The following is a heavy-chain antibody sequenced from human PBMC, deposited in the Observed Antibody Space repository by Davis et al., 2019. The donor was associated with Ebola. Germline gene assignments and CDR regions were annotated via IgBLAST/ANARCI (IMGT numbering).Heavy chain of an antibody. V-gene: IGHV3-23*01. CDR2: ISGSGGST. Sequence: GESLKISCTASGFTFSSHWMSWVRQAPGKGLEWVSAISGSGGSTYYADSVKGRFTISRDNSTNTLYLQMNSLRAEDTAVYYCAKAHQRDYFDYWGQGTLVTVSS. J-gene: IGHJ4*02. CDR1: GFTFSSHW. CDR3: AKAHQRDYFDY.